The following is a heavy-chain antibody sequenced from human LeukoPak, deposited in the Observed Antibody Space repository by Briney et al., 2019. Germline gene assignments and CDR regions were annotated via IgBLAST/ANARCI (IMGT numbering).Heavy chain of an antibody. CDR3: ARLDEYYDFWSGYYTGYYYYGMDV. CDR1: GFTFSSYG. J-gene: IGHJ6*02. D-gene: IGHD3-3*01. V-gene: IGHV3-30*03. Sequence: GGSLRLSCAASGFTFSSYGMHWVRQAPGKGLEWVAVISYDGSNKYYADSVKGRFTISRDNSKNTLYLQMNSLRAEDTAVYYCARLDEYYDFWSGYYTGYYYYGMDVWGQGTTVTVSS. CDR2: ISYDGSNK.